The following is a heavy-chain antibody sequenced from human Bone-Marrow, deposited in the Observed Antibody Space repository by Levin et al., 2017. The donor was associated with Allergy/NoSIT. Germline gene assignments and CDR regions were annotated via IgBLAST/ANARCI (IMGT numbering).Heavy chain of an antibody. J-gene: IGHJ3*02. V-gene: IGHV4-4*02. D-gene: IGHD3-16*01. Sequence: GKGLDWFGEVYHSGSAQYNPSLKSRVTISVDKSKNHFSLNLSSVTAADTAVYYCAGSFGWGALDIWGQGTAVTVSS. CDR2: VYHSGSA. CDR3: AGSFGWGALDI.